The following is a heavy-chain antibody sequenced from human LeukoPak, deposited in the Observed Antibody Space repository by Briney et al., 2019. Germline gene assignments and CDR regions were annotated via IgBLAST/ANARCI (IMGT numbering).Heavy chain of an antibody. D-gene: IGHD6-6*01. CDR1: GYTFTSYG. CDR3: ARKGSSSPEDY. J-gene: IGHJ4*02. V-gene: IGHV1-18*01. CDR2: ISGYNGNT. Sequence: ASVTVSCKASGYTFTSYGISWVRQAPGQGLEWMGWISGYNGNTNYAQKLQGRVTMTTDTSTSTVYMELRSLRSDDTAMYYCARKGSSSPEDYWGQGTLVTVS.